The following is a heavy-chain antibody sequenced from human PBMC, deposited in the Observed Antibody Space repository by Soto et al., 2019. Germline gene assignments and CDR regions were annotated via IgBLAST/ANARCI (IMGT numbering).Heavy chain of an antibody. CDR3: AKVTHRGPIAVAGPLGS. CDR2: FNPSGLST. CDR1: GSITNHH. V-gene: IGHV1-46*01. J-gene: IGHJ4*02. Sequence: QVHLVQSGAEVKKPGASVNVSCQASGSITNHHMHWVRQAPGQGLEWMGIFNPSGLSTTYAQKFQGGVTITRDTSTSTVYMELNSVTSEDTAVYFCAKVTHRGPIAVAGPLGSWGQGTLVIVSS. D-gene: IGHD6-19*01.